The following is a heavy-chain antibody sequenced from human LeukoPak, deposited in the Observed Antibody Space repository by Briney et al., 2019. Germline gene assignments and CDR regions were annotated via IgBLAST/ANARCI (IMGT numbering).Heavy chain of an antibody. CDR3: ARDLWNFYDDSGYNRDFDS. CDR1: TSR. CDR2: IGTYGGDT. D-gene: IGHD3-22*01. V-gene: IGHV1-18*01. J-gene: IGHJ5*01. Sequence: ASVKVSCKATSRISWVRQAPGQGLEWMGWIGTYGGDTYYAQKFQGRITVTTDTSTSTVYMELRNLRSDDTAVYYCARDLWNFYDDSGYNRDFDSWGQGSLVTVSS.